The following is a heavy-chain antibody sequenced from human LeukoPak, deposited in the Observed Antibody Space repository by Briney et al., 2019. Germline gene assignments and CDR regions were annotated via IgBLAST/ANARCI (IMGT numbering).Heavy chain of an antibody. D-gene: IGHD2-15*01. J-gene: IGHJ4*02. V-gene: IGHV3-21*01. Sequence: GGSLRLSRAASGFTFSSYSMNWVRQAPGKGLEWVSSISSSSSYIYYADSVKGRFTISRDNAKNSLYLQMNSLRAEDTAVYYCARQYCSGGSCYSSYWGQGTLVTVSS. CDR2: ISSSSSYI. CDR3: ARQYCSGGSCYSSY. CDR1: GFTFSSYS.